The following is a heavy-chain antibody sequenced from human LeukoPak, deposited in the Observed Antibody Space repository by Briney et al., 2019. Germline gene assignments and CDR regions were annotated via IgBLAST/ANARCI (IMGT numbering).Heavy chain of an antibody. CDR3: ARSYSDYDYFDS. V-gene: IGHV4-4*07. J-gene: IGHJ4*02. CDR2: LFTSGTT. D-gene: IGHD4-11*01. CDR1: GASISIYY. Sequence: PSETLSLTCTVCGASISIYYWSWLRQPDGKGPEWIGRLFTSGTTNYNPSLESRITMSVDTSKNQFSLKLHYVTAADTAVYYCARSYSDYDYFDSWGQGTLVTVS.